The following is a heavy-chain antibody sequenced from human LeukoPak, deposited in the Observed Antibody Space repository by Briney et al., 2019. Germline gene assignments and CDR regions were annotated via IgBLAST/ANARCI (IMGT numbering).Heavy chain of an antibody. CDR3: ARSLSRSSYGNFDY. J-gene: IGHJ4*02. CDR1: GGSINNDY. V-gene: IGHV4-59*01. Sequence: SETLSLTCTVSGGSINNDYWSWIRQPPGKGLEWIGYLSYSGSTSYNPSLKRRVTISADTSKNQFSLKMNSVTAADTAVYYCARSLSRSSYGNFDYWGQGALVTVST. CDR2: LSYSGST. D-gene: IGHD3-10*01.